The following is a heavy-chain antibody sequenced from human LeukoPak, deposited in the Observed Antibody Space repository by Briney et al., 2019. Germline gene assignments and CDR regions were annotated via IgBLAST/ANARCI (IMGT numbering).Heavy chain of an antibody. CDR1: GGSISRSRYY. CDR2: IYYSGIT. D-gene: IGHD6-13*01. CDR3: AIYITTAADY. V-gene: IGHV4-39*01. Sequence: SETLSFTCTVSGGSISRSRYYWGWIRQPPGKGLEWIGTIYYSGITYYNPSLKSRVTISVDTSKNQFSLKLTSVTAADTAVYYCAIYITTAADYWGQGTLVTVSS. J-gene: IGHJ4*02.